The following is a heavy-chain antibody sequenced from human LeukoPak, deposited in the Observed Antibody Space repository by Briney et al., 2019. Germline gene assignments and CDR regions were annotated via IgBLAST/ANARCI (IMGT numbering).Heavy chain of an antibody. J-gene: IGHJ3*02. CDR1: GFTFSSYS. CDR2: ITSDSTTM. Sequence: HPGGSLRLSCAASGFTFSSYSMNWVRQAPGQGLEWVSYITSDSTTMFYADSVKGRFTASRDNAENSMYLQMNSLRAEDTAVYYCATQILEVPAAPQEAFDIWGQGTMVTVSS. D-gene: IGHD2-2*01. CDR3: ATQILEVPAAPQEAFDI. V-gene: IGHV3-48*01.